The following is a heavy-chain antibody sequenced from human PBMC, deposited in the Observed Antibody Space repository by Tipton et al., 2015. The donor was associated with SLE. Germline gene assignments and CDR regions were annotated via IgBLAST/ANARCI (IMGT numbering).Heavy chain of an antibody. D-gene: IGHD1-26*01. CDR1: GDSITSFTQY. J-gene: IGHJ4*02. V-gene: IGHV4-39*07. CDR2: LYHSGDT. Sequence: TLSLTCTVSGDSITSFTQYWGWIRQPPGRGLEYMVSLYHSGDTYYNPSLRSRLTISMDTSKNQFSLRLRSVTAADTAVYYCVRINSGASRLFDYWGQGMLVAVSS. CDR3: VRINSGASRLFDY.